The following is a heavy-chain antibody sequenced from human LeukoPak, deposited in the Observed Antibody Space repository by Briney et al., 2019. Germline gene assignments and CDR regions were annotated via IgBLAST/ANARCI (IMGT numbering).Heavy chain of an antibody. Sequence: GGSLRLSCAASGFTCSSYARSWVRQAPGKGLEWVSALSGSCGSTYYADSVKGRFTISRDNSKNTLYLQMNSLRAEDTAVYYCATPPGDYSNSLMYYYYGMDVWGQGTTVTVSS. CDR2: LSGSCGST. V-gene: IGHV3-23*01. CDR1: GFTCSSYA. CDR3: ATPPGDYSNSLMYYYYGMDV. J-gene: IGHJ6*02. D-gene: IGHD4-11*01.